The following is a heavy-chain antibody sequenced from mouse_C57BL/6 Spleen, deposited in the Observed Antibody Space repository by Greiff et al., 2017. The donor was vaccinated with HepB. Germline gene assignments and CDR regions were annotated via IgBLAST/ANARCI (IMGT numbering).Heavy chain of an antibody. CDR3: ARPTYDGYLGY. Sequence: QVQLKQSGTELVKPGASVKLSCKASGYTFTSYWMHWVKQRPGQGLEWIGNINPSNGGTNYNEKFKSKATLTVDKSSSTAYMQLSSLTSEDFEFYYCARPTYDGYLGYWGQGTTLTVSS. CDR1: GYTFTSYW. V-gene: IGHV1-53*01. D-gene: IGHD2-3*01. J-gene: IGHJ2*01. CDR2: INPSNGGT.